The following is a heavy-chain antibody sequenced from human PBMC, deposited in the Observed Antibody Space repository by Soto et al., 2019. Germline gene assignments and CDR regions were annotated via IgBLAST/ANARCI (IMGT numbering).Heavy chain of an antibody. CDR2: IYYSGST. D-gene: IGHD1-26*01. V-gene: IGHV4-59*01. CDR3: ARSLYSGSYTNWFDP. J-gene: IGHJ5*02. CDR1: GGSISSDY. Sequence: SETLSLTCTVSGGSISSDYWSLIRQPPGMGLEYIGYIYYSGSTNYNPSLKSRVTISVDTSKKQFSLKLSSVTAADTAVYYCARSLYSGSYTNWFDPWGQGTLVTVS.